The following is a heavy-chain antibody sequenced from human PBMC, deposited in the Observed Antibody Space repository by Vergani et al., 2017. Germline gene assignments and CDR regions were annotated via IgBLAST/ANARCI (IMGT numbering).Heavy chain of an antibody. Sequence: QVQLVQSGAEVKKPGSSVKVSCKASGGTFSSYTISWVRQAPGQGLEWMGRIIPILGIANYAQKFQGRVTITADKSTSTAYMELSSLRSEDTAVYYCARSEYSSSWYGDYYYGMDVWGQGTTVTVSS. V-gene: IGHV1-69*02. J-gene: IGHJ6*02. CDR3: ARSEYSSSWYGDYYYGMDV. CDR2: IIPILGIA. CDR1: GGTFSSYT. D-gene: IGHD6-13*01.